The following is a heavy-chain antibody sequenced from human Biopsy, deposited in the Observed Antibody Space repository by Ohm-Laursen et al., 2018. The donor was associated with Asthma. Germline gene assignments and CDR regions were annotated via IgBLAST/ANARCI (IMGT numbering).Heavy chain of an antibody. J-gene: IGHJ3*01. CDR1: GGTFNNYA. V-gene: IGHV1-69*05. CDR2: ISPIFGST. Sequence: SVKVSCKASGGTFNNYAINWVRQAPGQGLEWMGGISPIFGSTAYAQKFQGRVTITRDTSASTAYMDLSSLRSEDTAMYYCARTYYDFLTGQVNDAFALWGQGTMVTVSS. CDR3: ARTYYDFLTGQVNDAFAL. D-gene: IGHD3-9*01.